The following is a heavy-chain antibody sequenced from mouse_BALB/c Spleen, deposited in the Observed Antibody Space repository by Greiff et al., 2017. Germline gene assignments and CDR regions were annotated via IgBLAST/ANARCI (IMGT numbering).Heavy chain of an antibody. CDR2: ISNGGGST. CDR3: ARNDYAVVVSFAY. D-gene: IGHD2-4*01. Sequence: EVKLMESGGGLVQPGGSLKLSCAASGFTFSSYTMSWVRQTPEKRLEWVAYISNGGGSTYYPATVKGRFTISRDNAKNTLYLQMSSLKSEDTAMYYCARNDYAVVVSFAYWGQGTLVTVSA. V-gene: IGHV5-12-2*01. CDR1: GFTFSSYT. J-gene: IGHJ3*01.